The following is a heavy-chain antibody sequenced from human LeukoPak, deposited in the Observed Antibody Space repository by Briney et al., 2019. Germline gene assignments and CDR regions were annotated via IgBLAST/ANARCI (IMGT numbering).Heavy chain of an antibody. V-gene: IGHV1-69*05. CDR1: GGTFNSYA. J-gene: IGHJ4*02. CDR3: ARYSGSQGGYFDY. CDR2: IIPIFGTA. D-gene: IGHD1-26*01. Sequence: GASVKVSCKASGGTFNSYAISWVRQAPGQGLEWMGGIIPIFGTANHAQKFQGRVTITTDESTSTAYMELSSLRSEDTAVYYCARYSGSQGGYFDYWGQGTLVTVSS.